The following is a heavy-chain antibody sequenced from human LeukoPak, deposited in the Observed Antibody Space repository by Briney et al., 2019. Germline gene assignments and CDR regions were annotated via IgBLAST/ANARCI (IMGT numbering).Heavy chain of an antibody. J-gene: IGHJ4*02. Sequence: GGSLRLSCAASGFTFSSYWVHWVRQAPGKGLVWVSRIKSDGSSTTYADSVKGRFTISRDNSKNTLYLQMNSLRAEDTAVYYCARDLLSYYDSSGYYFDYWGQGTLVTVSS. D-gene: IGHD3-22*01. CDR1: GFTFSSYW. CDR2: IKSDGSST. V-gene: IGHV3-74*01. CDR3: ARDLLSYYDSSGYYFDY.